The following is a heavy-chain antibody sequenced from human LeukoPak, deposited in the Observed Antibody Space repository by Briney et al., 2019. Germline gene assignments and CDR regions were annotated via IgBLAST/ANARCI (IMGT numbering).Heavy chain of an antibody. CDR2: IKQDGSEK. J-gene: IGHJ6*04. CDR1: GFTFSSYW. Sequence: GGSLRLSCAASGFTFSSYWMSWVRQAPGKGLEWVANIKQDGSEKYYVDSVKGRFTISRDNAKNSLYLQMNSLRAEDTAVYYCAGDRGVPAAGMDVWGKGTTVTVSS. V-gene: IGHV3-7*03. CDR3: AGDRGVPAAGMDV. D-gene: IGHD2-2*01.